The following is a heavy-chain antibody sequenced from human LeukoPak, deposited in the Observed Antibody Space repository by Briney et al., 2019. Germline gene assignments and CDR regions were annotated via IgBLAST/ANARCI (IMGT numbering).Heavy chain of an antibody. CDR3: AKSNGYGLVDI. D-gene: IGHD3-10*01. J-gene: IGHJ3*02. CDR2: IYRSGRT. Sequence: SETLSLTCTVSGYSISSGYYWGWIRQPPGKGLEWIGIIYRSGRTDYSPSLKSRVTISLDTSRNQFSLKLTSVTAADTAVYYCAKSNGYGLVDIWGQGTMVTVSS. CDR1: GYSISSGYY. V-gene: IGHV4-38-2*02.